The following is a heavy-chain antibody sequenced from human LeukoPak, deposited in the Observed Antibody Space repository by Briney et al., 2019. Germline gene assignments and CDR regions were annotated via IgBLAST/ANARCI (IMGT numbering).Heavy chain of an antibody. CDR3: AREVENTSGWYSHFDY. Sequence: GGSLRLSCSASGFIFSNYAMHWVRLAPGKGLEWVAIISYDGTRRHYADSAEGRFTISRDNSKNSLYLQMNSLRAEDTAVYYCAREVENTSGWYSHFDYWGQGTLVTVSS. CDR1: GFIFSNYA. CDR2: ISYDGTRR. D-gene: IGHD6-19*01. J-gene: IGHJ4*02. V-gene: IGHV3-30*04.